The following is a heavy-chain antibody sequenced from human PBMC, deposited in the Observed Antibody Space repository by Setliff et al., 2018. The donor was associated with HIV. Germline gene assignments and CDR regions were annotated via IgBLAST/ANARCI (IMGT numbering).Heavy chain of an antibody. Sequence: SETRSRTCSVYGGSFSGYYWSWIRQPPGKGREWVGDINHTGSTNYNPSLKSRVTISVDTSKNQFSLKLSSVTAADPAVYYCARIPRDGSGRSYYYYYYMDVWGKGTTVTVSS. D-gene: IGHD3-10*01. J-gene: IGHJ6*03. V-gene: IGHV4-34*01. CDR3: ARIPRDGSGRSYYYYYYMDV. CDR2: INHTGST. CDR1: GGSFSGYY.